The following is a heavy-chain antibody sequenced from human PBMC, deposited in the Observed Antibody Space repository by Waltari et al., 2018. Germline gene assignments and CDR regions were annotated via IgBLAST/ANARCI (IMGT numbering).Heavy chain of an antibody. J-gene: IGHJ6*02. D-gene: IGHD1-1*01. CDR1: GFTFSSYW. Sequence: EVQLVESGGGLVQPGGSLRLSCAASGFTFSSYWMHWVRQAPGKGLVWVSGIKRDGSGTSYADSGKGRFTSSRDNAKNTLYLQMNSLRAEDTAVYYCARVSRRTYRSPVPGRHYYYGMDVWGQGTTVTVSS. CDR2: IKRDGSGT. V-gene: IGHV3-74*01. CDR3: ARVSRRTYRSPVPGRHYYYGMDV.